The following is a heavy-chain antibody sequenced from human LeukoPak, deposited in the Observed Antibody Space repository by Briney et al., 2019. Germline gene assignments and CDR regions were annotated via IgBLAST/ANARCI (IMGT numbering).Heavy chain of an antibody. CDR2: TYYRSKWYN. D-gene: IGHD3-16*01. Sequence: PSQTLSLTCAISGDSVSSNSAAWNWIRQSPSRGLEWLGRTYYRSKWYNDYAVSVKSRITINPDTSKNRFSLQLNSVTPEDTAVYYCARNTPRGYVHAFDIWGQGTMVTVSS. V-gene: IGHV6-1*01. CDR3: ARNTPRGYVHAFDI. J-gene: IGHJ3*02. CDR1: GDSVSSNSAA.